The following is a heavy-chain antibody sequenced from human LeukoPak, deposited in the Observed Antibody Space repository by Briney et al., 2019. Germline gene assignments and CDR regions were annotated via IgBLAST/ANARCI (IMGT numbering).Heavy chain of an antibody. V-gene: IGHV1-18*01. J-gene: IGHJ4*02. CDR1: GYTFSSYG. Sequence: ASVKVSCKASGYTFSSYGISWVRQAPGQGLEWMGWISAYNGNTNFAQEFQGRVTMTTDTSTSTASMELRSLRSDDTAVYYCAKQKKQTTAIDYWGQGTLVTVSS. D-gene: IGHD4-17*01. CDR2: ISAYNGNT. CDR3: AKQKKQTTAIDY.